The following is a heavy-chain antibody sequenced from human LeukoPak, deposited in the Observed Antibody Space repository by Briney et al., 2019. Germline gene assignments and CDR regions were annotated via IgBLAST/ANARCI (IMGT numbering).Heavy chain of an antibody. CDR3: ASPSIAARGWFDP. V-gene: IGHV3-11*04. CDR1: GFTFRNYA. Sequence: GGSLRLSCAASGFTFRNYAMRWVRQAPGKGLEWVSYISSSGSTIYYADSVKGRFTISRDNAKNSLYLQMNSLRAEDTAVYYCASPSIAARGWFDPWGQGTLVTVSS. CDR2: ISSSGSTI. J-gene: IGHJ5*02. D-gene: IGHD6-6*01.